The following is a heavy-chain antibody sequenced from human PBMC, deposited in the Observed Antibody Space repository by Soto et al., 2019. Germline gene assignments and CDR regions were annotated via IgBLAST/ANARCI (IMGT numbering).Heavy chain of an antibody. D-gene: IGHD2-21*01. V-gene: IGHV3-7*01. CDR1: GFTFSTYW. CDR3: VCGGTFLVY. J-gene: IGHJ4*02. CDR2: LDQDGSER. Sequence: EVQLVESGGGLVQPGGSLRLSCAASGFTFSTYWMTWVRRPPGKGLEWVANLDQDGSERYYVDSVRGRFTNSRDNAKNSLYLQTNSLRAEDTSVYYCVCGGTFLVYWGQGTLFTASP.